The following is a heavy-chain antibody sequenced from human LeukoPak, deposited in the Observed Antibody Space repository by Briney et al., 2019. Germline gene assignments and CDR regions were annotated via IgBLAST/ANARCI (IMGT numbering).Heavy chain of an antibody. CDR1: VASFSCDY. CDR3: ARGSPILGSSTSCYWNY. D-gene: IGHD2-2*01. J-gene: IGHJ4*02. Sequence: SETMSLTCAVYVASFSCDYWRWIRQPPGKVLEWVGVIHHSGRTNYNPSLKSRFTISVDTSKNQFSLKLSSVTAADTAVYYCARGSPILGSSTSCYWNYWGQGTLVTVSS. CDR2: IHHSGRT. V-gene: IGHV4-34*01.